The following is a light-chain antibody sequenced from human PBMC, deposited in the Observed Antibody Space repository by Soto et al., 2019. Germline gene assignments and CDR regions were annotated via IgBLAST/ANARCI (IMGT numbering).Light chain of an antibody. CDR2: DVT. V-gene: IGLV2-11*01. Sequence: QSVLTQPRSVSGSPGQSVTISCSGTSSDVGGYNYVSWYQQRPGKAPKLMIYDVTKWPSGVPDRFSGSKSGNTASLTISGLQAEDEADYYCCSYAGRYTYVFGTGTKVPV. J-gene: IGLJ1*01. CDR1: SSDVGGYNY. CDR3: CSYAGRYTYV.